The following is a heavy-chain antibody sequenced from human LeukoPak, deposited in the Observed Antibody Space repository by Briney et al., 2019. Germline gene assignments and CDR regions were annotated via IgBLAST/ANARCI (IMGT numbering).Heavy chain of an antibody. D-gene: IGHD3-3*01. CDR1: GYTFTGYY. V-gene: IGHV1-2*06. CDR3: ARMYPTIFGVVIIGDGMDV. J-gene: IGHJ6*02. CDR2: INPNSGGT. Sequence: ASVNVSCKASGYTFTGYYMHWVRQAPGQGLEWMGRINPNSGGTNYAQKFQGRVTMTRDTSISTAYMELSRLRSDDTAVYYCARMYPTIFGVVIIGDGMDVWGQGTTVTVSS.